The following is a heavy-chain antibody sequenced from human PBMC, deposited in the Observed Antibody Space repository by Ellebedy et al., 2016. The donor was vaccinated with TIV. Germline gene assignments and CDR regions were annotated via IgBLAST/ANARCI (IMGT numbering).Heavy chain of an antibody. CDR2: ISYSGDVI. D-gene: IGHD6-13*01. Sequence: GESLKISCAASGFTFTGYYMSWFRQAPGKGPEWVSYISYSGDVIYYADSVKGRFTTSRDNAGNSLFLQLNSLRAEDTAVYYCARHGVIAAAGVGDYWGQGTLVIVSS. V-gene: IGHV3-11*01. J-gene: IGHJ4*02. CDR3: ARHGVIAAAGVGDY. CDR1: GFTFTGYY.